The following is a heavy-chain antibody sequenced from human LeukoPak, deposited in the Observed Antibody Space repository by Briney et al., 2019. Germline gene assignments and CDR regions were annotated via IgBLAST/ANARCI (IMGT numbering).Heavy chain of an antibody. CDR3: AAGTGTSDFDH. CDR2: VKSKSDGETT. V-gene: IGHV3-15*05. CDR1: GFTFTNAW. Sequence: PGGSLRLSCAASGFTFTNAWMNWVRQAPGKGLEWVGRVKSKSDGETTEYLAPVEGRFTISRDDSKDTLYLQMNSLKSEDTAIYYCAAGTGTSDFDHWGRGTLVTVSP. D-gene: IGHD1-7*01. J-gene: IGHJ4*02.